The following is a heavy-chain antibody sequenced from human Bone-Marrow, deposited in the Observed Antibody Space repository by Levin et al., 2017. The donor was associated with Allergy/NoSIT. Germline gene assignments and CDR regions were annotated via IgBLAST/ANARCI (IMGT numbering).Heavy chain of an antibody. J-gene: IGHJ5*02. D-gene: IGHD2-21*02. CDR3: ARSELIFQSFDP. Sequence: GESLKISCGASGFTFSDYAINWVRQAPGKGPEWISSISRTSYYSYQADSVKGRFTISRDNAKNSAYLHMNSLRVEDSGVYFCARSELIFQSFDPWGQGTLVIVSS. CDR2: ISRTSYYS. V-gene: IGHV3-21*01. CDR1: GFTFSDYA.